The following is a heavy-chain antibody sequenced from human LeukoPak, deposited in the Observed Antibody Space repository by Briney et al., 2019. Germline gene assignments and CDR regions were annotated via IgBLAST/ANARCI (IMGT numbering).Heavy chain of an antibody. V-gene: IGHV3-21*01. J-gene: IGHJ3*02. CDR3: ARDHWDAFDI. CDR1: GFTFRSYS. Sequence: PGGSLRLSCAASGFTFRSYSMNWVRQAPGKGLEWVSSISSSSSYIYYADSVKGRFTISRDNAKNSLYLQMNRLRAEDTAVYYCARDHWDAFDIWGQGTMVTVSS. CDR2: ISSSSSYI. D-gene: IGHD1-1*01.